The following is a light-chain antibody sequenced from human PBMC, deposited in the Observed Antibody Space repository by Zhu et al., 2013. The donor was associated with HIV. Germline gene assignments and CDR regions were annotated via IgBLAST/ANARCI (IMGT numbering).Light chain of an antibody. V-gene: IGLV3-21*03. CDR3: QVWDSSSDLVV. CDR1: NIGSES. CDR2: DDS. J-gene: IGLJ2*01. Sequence: SYVLTQPPSVSVAPGKTARITCGGNNIGSESVHWYQQKPGQAPVLVVYDDSDRPSAIPERFSASNSGNTATLTISRVEAGDEADYYCQVWDSSSDLVVFGGGTKLTVL.